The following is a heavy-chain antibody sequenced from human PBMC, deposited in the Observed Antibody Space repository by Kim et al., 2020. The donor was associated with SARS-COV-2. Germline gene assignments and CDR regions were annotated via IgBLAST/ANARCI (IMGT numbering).Heavy chain of an antibody. D-gene: IGHD2-2*01. J-gene: IGHJ6*03. Sequence: ASVKVSCKASGYTFTSYDINWLRQATGQGLEWMGWMNPNSGNTGYAQKFQGRVTMTRNTSISTAYMELSSLRSEDTAVYYCARGPRNIVVVPAAMNYYYYMDVWGKGTTVTVSS. CDR3: ARGPRNIVVVPAAMNYYYYMDV. CDR1: GYTFTSYD. CDR2: MNPNSGNT. V-gene: IGHV1-8*01.